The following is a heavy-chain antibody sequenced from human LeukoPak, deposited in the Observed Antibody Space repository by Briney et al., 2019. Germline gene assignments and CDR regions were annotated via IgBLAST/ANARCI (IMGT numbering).Heavy chain of an antibody. CDR2: ISYDGSNK. V-gene: IGHV3-30-3*01. J-gene: IGHJ4*02. CDR3: ARGPYGTDY. D-gene: IGHD3-10*01. Sequence: GGSLRLSCAASGFTFSSYAMHWVRQAPGKGLEWVAVISYDGSNKYYADSVKGRFTISRDNSKNTLYLQMNSLRAEDTAVYYCARGPYGTDYWGRGTLVTVSS. CDR1: GFTFSSYA.